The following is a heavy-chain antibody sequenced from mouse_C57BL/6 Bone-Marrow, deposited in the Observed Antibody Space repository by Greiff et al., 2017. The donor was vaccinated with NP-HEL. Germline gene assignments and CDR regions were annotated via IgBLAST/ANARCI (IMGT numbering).Heavy chain of an antibody. D-gene: IGHD4-1*01. J-gene: IGHJ3*01. CDR1: GYTFTSYW. CDR2: INPSNGGT. CDR3: AGLWDGDWFAY. V-gene: IGHV1-53*01. Sequence: QVQLQQPGTELVKPGASVKLSCKASGYTFTSYWMHWVKQRPGQGLEWIGNINPSNGGTNYNEKFKTKATLTLAKPSSTASMQLSSLTSEDSAVYYCAGLWDGDWFAYWGQGTLVTVSA.